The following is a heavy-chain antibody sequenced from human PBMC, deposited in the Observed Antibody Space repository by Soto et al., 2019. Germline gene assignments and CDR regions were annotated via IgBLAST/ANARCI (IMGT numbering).Heavy chain of an antibody. V-gene: IGHV1-69*01. Sequence: QVQLVQSGAEVKEPGSSVRVSCKASGGTFDNFIMNWVRQTPGQGLEWMGGIVPMLGTPTYAEKFKGRVTISGTGSTRTMYMEVTSLRTEDTAIYYCARNGTYSSSLSQYSGMDVWGQGTTVTVSS. CDR1: GGTFDNFI. J-gene: IGHJ6*02. D-gene: IGHD1-26*01. CDR2: IVPMLGTP. CDR3: ARNGTYSSSLSQYSGMDV.